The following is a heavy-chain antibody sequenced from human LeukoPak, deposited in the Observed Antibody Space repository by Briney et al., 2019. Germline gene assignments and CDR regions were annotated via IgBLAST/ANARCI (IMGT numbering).Heavy chain of an antibody. CDR3: ARTTAGNSSGRYPGWPVDY. Sequence: SGGSLRLSCAASGFTFNSYAMTWVRQAPGKGLEWVSHVSGSGGITYYADSVKGRFTISRDNSKNTLYLQMNSLRAEDTAVSYCARTTAGNSSGRYPGWPVDYWGQGTLVTVSS. V-gene: IGHV3-23*01. D-gene: IGHD6-19*01. CDR1: GFTFNSYA. J-gene: IGHJ4*02. CDR2: VSGSGGIT.